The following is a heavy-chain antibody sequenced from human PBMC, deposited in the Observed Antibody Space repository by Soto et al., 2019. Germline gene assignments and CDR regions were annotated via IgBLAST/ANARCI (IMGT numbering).Heavy chain of an antibody. V-gene: IGHV4-39*01. CDR3: ARRVRRWSDYGMDV. J-gene: IGHJ6*02. Sequence: ASETLSLTCAVSGGSISSSSYYWGWIRQPPGKGLEWIGSIYYSGSTYYNPSLKSRVTISVDTSKNQFSLKLSSVTAADTAVYYCARRVRRWSDYGMDVWGQGTTVTVSS. CDR2: IYYSGST. D-gene: IGHD2-8*01. CDR1: GGSISSSSYY.